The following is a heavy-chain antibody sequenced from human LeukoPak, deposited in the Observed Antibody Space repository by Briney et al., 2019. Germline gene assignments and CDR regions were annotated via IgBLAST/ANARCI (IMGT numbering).Heavy chain of an antibody. CDR1: GFTFENYW. CDR3: ARGSSFGSY. V-gene: IGHV3-7*01. D-gene: IGHD6-6*01. CDR2: IKQDDSEK. Sequence: GGSLRLSCATSGFTFENYWMHWVRQAPGKGLEWVANIKQDDSEKYYVDSVRGRFTISRDNAKNSLCLQMNSLEVEDTAVYYCARGSSFGSYWGQGTLVTVSS. J-gene: IGHJ4*02.